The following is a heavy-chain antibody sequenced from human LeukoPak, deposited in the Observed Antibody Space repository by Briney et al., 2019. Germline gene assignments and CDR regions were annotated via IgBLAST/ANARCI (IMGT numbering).Heavy chain of an antibody. CDR3: ARDTHYYDSSGYYYLSDYYYYMDV. CDR2: IYYSGST. J-gene: IGHJ6*03. D-gene: IGHD3-22*01. V-gene: IGHV4-39*07. CDR1: GGSISSSSYY. Sequence: TSETLSLTCTVSGGSISSSSYYWGWIRQPPGKGLEWIGSIYYSGSTYYNPSLKSRVTISVDTSKNQFSLKLSSVTAADTAVYYCARDTHYYDSSGYYYLSDYYYYMDVWGKGTTVTISS.